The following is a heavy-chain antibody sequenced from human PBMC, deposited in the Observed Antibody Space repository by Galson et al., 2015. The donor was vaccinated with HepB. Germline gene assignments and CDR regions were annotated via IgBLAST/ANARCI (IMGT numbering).Heavy chain of an antibody. V-gene: IGHV1-3*01. D-gene: IGHD3-3*01. CDR1: GYTFTSYA. CDR3: ARALRMYYDFWSGYSADWFDP. Sequence: SVKVSCKASGYTFTSYAMHWVRQAPGQRLEWMGWINAGNGNTKYSQKFQGRVTITRDTSASTAYMELSSLRSEDTAVYYCARALRMYYDFWSGYSADWFDPWGQGTLVTVSS. J-gene: IGHJ5*02. CDR2: INAGNGNT.